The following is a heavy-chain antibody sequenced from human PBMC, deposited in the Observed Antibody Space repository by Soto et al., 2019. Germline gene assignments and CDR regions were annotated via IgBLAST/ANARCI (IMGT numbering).Heavy chain of an antibody. CDR2: IIPIFGTA. CDR1: GGTFSSYA. J-gene: IGHJ6*02. Sequence: SVKVSCKAFGGTFSSYAISWVRQAPGQGLEWMGGIIPIFGTANYAQKFQGRVTITADESTSTAYMELSSLRSEDTAVYYCARDLSPVVVVAAWRNYYYYYGMDVWGQGTTVTVSS. CDR3: ARDLSPVVVVAAWRNYYYYYGMDV. V-gene: IGHV1-69*13. D-gene: IGHD2-15*01.